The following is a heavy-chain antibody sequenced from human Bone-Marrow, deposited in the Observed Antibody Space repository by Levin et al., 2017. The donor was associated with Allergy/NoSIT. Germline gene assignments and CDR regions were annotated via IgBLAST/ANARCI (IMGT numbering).Heavy chain of an antibody. CDR1: GFSFSSYW. V-gene: IGHV3-7*01. D-gene: IGHD4-17*01. J-gene: IGHJ3*02. Sequence: QPGGSLRLSCAASGFSFSSYWMSWVRQAPGKGLEWVGNIKQDGSDKYYADSVRGRFTISRDNANNSVDLQMNSLRAEDTALYFCARAPWYGDSVSGDAFDIWGQGTMVTVSS. CDR2: IKQDGSDK. CDR3: ARAPWYGDSVSGDAFDI.